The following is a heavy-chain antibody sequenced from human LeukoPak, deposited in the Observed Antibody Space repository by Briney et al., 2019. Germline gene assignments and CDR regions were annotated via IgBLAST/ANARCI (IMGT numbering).Heavy chain of an antibody. V-gene: IGHV1-18*01. CDR2: ISAYNGNT. J-gene: IGHJ5*02. CDR3: ARERTAARPGWFDP. D-gene: IGHD6-6*01. CDR1: GYTFTSYG. Sequence: GASVKVSCKASGYTFTSYGISWVRQAPGQELEWMGWISAYNGNTNYAQKLQGRVTMTTDTSTSTAYMELRSLRSDDTAVYYCARERTAARPGWFDPWGQGTLVTVSS.